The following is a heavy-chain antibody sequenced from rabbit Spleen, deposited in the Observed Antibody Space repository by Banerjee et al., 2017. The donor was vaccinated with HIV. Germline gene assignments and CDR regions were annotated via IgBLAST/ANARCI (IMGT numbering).Heavy chain of an antibody. CDR1: GFSFSNKAV. CDR2: INAVTGKA. Sequence: QEQLVESGGGLVKPEGSLKLSCTASGFSFSNKAVMCWVRQAPGKGLEWIACINAVTGKAVYASWAKGRFTFSKTSSTTVTLQMTSLTAADTATYFCARDPAGREDFNLWGPGTLVTVS. V-gene: IGHV1S45*01. D-gene: IGHD4-2*01. CDR3: ARDPAGREDFNL. J-gene: IGHJ4*01.